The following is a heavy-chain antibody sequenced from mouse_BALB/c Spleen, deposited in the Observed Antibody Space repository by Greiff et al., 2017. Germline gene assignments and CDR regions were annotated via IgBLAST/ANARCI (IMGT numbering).Heavy chain of an antibody. CDR1: GFTFSSFG. J-gene: IGHJ4*01. D-gene: IGHD2-2*01. V-gene: IGHV5-17*02. Sequence: EVMLVESGGGLVQPGGSRKLSCAASGFTFSSFGMHWVRQAPEKGLEWVAYISSGSSTIYYADTVKGRFTISRDNPKNTLFLQMTSLRSEDTAMYYCARASIYYGYLDYWGQGTSVTVAS. CDR3: ARASIYYGYLDY. CDR2: ISSGSSTI.